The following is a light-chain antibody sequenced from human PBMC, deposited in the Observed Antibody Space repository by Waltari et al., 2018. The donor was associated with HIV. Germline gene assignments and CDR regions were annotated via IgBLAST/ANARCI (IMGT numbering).Light chain of an antibody. V-gene: IGLV2-14*01. CDR1: SSDVGDYNY. CDR3: ASYTSTSARV. Sequence: QSALTQPASVSGSPGQSITISCTGTSSDVGDYNYVSWFQQHPGKVPKLLIYEVSNRPSGVSYRFPGSKSGNTASLTISGLQAEDEADYYCASYTSTSARVFGGGTKVTVL. CDR2: EVS. J-gene: IGLJ3*02.